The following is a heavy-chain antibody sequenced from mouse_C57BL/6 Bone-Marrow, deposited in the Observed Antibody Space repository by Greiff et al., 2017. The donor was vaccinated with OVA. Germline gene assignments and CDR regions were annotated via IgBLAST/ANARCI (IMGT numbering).Heavy chain of an antibody. Sequence: QVHVKQPGAELVKPGASVKLSCKASGYTFTSYWMHWVKQRPGQGLEWIGMIHPNSGSTNYNEKFKSKATLTVDKSSSTAYMQLSSLTSEDSAVYYCAKLLYFDYWGQGTTLTVSS. CDR3: AKLLYFDY. CDR2: IHPNSGST. V-gene: IGHV1-64*01. CDR1: GYTFTSYW. D-gene: IGHD4-1*01. J-gene: IGHJ2*01.